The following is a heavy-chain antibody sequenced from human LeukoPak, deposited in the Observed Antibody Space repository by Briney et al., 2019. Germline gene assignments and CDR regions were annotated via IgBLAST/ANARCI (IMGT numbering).Heavy chain of an antibody. V-gene: IGHV3-23*01. Sequence: PGGSLRLSCAASAFTFSSYVVNWVRQAPGKGLEWVSLISCSGDITYYADSVKGRFTISRDNSKNTLYLQMNSLRAEDTAIYYCAKAKGHDILTGSRIFDYWGQGTLVTISS. D-gene: IGHD3-9*01. CDR1: AFTFSSYV. CDR3: AKAKGHDILTGSRIFDY. J-gene: IGHJ4*02. CDR2: ISCSGDIT.